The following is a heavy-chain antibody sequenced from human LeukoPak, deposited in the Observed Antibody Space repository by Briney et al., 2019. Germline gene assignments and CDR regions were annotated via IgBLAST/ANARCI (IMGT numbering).Heavy chain of an antibody. J-gene: IGHJ4*02. V-gene: IGHV1-18*01. Sequence: ASVKVSCKASGYTFTSLHINWLRQAPGQGLEWMGWINGYNGNTHYSQNLQGRLTMTRDTSTNTVYLELRSLRFDDTAVYYCARGTRARGTCDNCYSSSLDSWGQGTLLTVSS. CDR2: INGYNGNT. D-gene: IGHD2-15*01. CDR1: GYTFTSLH. CDR3: ARGTRARGTCDNCYSSSLDS.